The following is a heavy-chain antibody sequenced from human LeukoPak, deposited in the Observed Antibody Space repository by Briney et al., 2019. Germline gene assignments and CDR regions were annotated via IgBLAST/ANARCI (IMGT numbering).Heavy chain of an antibody. D-gene: IGHD3-9*01. J-gene: IGHJ6*02. Sequence: PSETLSLTCTVSGGSISSSSYYWGWIRQPPGKGLEWIGSIYYSGSTYYNPSLKSRVTISVDTSKNQFSLKLSSVTAADTAVYYCARKSLLRYFDWLPRMYYYYYGMDVWGQGTTVTVSS. CDR1: GGSISSSSYY. CDR3: ARKSLLRYFDWLPRMYYYYYGMDV. V-gene: IGHV4-39*01. CDR2: IYYSGST.